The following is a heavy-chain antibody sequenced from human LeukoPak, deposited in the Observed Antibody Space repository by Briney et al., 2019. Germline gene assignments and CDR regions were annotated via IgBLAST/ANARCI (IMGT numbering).Heavy chain of an antibody. CDR1: GDSISSRSYY. J-gene: IGHJ4*02. Sequence: SETLSLTCTVSGDSISSRSYYWGWIRQPPGKGLEWIGSIYYSGSTYYNPSLKSRVTISVDTSKNQFSLKLSSVTAADTAVYYCAKSGYSSSWYIPHTHFDYWGQGTLVTVSS. CDR2: IYYSGST. V-gene: IGHV4-39*07. CDR3: AKSGYSSSWYIPHTHFDY. D-gene: IGHD6-13*01.